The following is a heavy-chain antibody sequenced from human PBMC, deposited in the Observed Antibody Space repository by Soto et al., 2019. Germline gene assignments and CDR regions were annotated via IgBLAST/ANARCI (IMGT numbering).Heavy chain of an antibody. CDR3: ARNGTLTGYSYGMDA. CDR2: IIPIFDTA. CDR1: GGTFSDYT. V-gene: IGHV1-69*13. Sequence: SVKVSCKASGGTFSDYTINWVRQAPGQRLEWMGGIIPIFDTANYAEKFQGRVTITADESTSTSFMEVSSLRSEDTAVYYCARNGTLTGYSYGMDAWGQGTMVTVSS. J-gene: IGHJ6*02. D-gene: IGHD1-1*01.